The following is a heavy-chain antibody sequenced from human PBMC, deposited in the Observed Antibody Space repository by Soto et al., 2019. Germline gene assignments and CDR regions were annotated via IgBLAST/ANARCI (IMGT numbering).Heavy chain of an antibody. D-gene: IGHD2-15*01. CDR1: GFTFSSYG. CDR3: ARGEDCSGGSCYRPYYYGMDV. J-gene: IGHJ6*02. CDR2: IWYDGSNK. Sequence: GGSLRLSCAASGFTFSSYGMHWVRQAPGKGLEWVAVIWYDGSNKYYADSVKGRFTISRDNSKNTLYLQMNSLRAEDTAVYYCARGEDCSGGSCYRPYYYGMDVWGQGTTVTVSS. V-gene: IGHV3-33*01.